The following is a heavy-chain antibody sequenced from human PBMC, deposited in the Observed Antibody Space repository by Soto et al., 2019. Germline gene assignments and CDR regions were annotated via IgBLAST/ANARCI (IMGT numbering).Heavy chain of an antibody. D-gene: IGHD3-22*01. CDR3: AVTMTNYFYFGMDV. Sequence: QVHLVQSGAELKKPGSSVKVSCKSSGGTFSSYAISWVRQAPGQGLEWMGGIIPIFGTADDAQKFQGRVTITAGESTSTAYMALSSLRSEDTAVYYCAVTMTNYFYFGMDVWGQGTTVTVSS. CDR2: IIPIFGTA. J-gene: IGHJ6*02. V-gene: IGHV1-69*12. CDR1: GGTFSSYA.